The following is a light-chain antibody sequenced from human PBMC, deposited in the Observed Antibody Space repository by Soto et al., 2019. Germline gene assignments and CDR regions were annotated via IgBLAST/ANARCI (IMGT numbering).Light chain of an antibody. J-gene: IGKJ1*01. Sequence: DIQMTQSPSSLSASVGDRVTITCRASESISNNLNWYQQKPGKAPKLLIYAASTLQSGLPSRFSGGGSGTDFTLTIGSLQPEDFTTYYCQQTYSTPRGAFGQGTKVEIK. CDR3: QQTYSTPRGA. V-gene: IGKV1-39*01. CDR1: ESISNN. CDR2: AAS.